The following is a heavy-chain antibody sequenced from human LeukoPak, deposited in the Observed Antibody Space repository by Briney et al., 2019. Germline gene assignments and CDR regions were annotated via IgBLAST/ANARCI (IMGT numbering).Heavy chain of an antibody. CDR1: GFAFSSYN. Sequence: GGSLRLSCAASGFAFSSYNMNWVRRAPGKGLEWISYIGSSGSPTHYADSVRGRFTISRDNAKNSLYLQMNSLRDDDTALYYCARRPYSDTSGRLSDVWGQGTTVTVSS. J-gene: IGHJ6*02. CDR2: IGSSGSPT. CDR3: ARRPYSDTSGRLSDV. D-gene: IGHD3-22*01. V-gene: IGHV3-48*02.